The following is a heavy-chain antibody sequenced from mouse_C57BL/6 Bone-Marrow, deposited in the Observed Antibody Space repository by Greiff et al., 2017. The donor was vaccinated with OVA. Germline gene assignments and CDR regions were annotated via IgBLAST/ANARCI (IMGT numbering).Heavy chain of an antibody. CDR3: ARSGYYGSSSYWYFDV. CDR1: GYTFTSYG. J-gene: IGHJ1*03. Sequence: VKLVESGAELARPGASVKLSCKASGYTFTSYGISWVKQRTGQGLEWIGEIYPRSGNTYYNEKFKGKATLTADKSSSTAYMELRSLTSEDSAVYFCARSGYYGSSSYWYFDVWGTGTTVTVSS. V-gene: IGHV1-81*01. D-gene: IGHD1-1*01. CDR2: IYPRSGNT.